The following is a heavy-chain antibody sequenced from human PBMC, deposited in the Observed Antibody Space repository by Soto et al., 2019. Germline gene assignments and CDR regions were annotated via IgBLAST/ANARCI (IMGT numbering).Heavy chain of an antibody. CDR3: ARHRGPMVRGVISNWFDH. J-gene: IGHJ5*02. CDR2: IYYSGST. V-gene: IGHV4-39*01. D-gene: IGHD3-10*01. CDR1: GGSISSSSSY. Sequence: XETLSLTCTVSGGSISSSSSYWGWIRQPRGKGLEWIGSIYYSGSTYYNPSLKSRVTISVDTSKNQFSLKLSSVTAADTAVYYCARHRGPMVRGVISNWFDHWGQGTLVTVSS.